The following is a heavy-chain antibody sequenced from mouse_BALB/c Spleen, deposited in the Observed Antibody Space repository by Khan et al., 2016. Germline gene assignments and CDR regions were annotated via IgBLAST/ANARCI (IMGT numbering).Heavy chain of an antibody. V-gene: IGHV10-1*02. CDR2: IRSKSYNYAT. CDR1: GFTFNTFA. Sequence: EVQLVESGGGLVQPKGSLKLSCAASGFTFNTFAMNWVRQAPGKGLEWVARIRSKSYNYATYNGDSVKVRFTITRADSQSMVHLQMNNLKTEDTALYYCVRPIYDGYSAWFGYWGQGTLVTVSA. CDR3: VRPIYDGYSAWFGY. D-gene: IGHD2-3*01. J-gene: IGHJ3*01.